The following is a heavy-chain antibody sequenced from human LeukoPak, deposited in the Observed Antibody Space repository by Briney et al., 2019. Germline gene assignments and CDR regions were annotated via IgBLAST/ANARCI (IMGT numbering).Heavy chain of an antibody. V-gene: IGHV1-69*04. J-gene: IGHJ6*03. CDR3: ARDIIGYFASHYYMDV. D-gene: IGHD3-9*01. CDR2: IIPILGIA. CDR1: GGTFSSYA. Sequence: SVKVSCKASGGTFSSYAISWVRQAPGQGLDGMGRIIPILGIAYYAQKFQGRVTITADKSTRKAYMALSSLRSGERSVYYFARDIIGYFASHYYMDVWGKGTTVTVSS.